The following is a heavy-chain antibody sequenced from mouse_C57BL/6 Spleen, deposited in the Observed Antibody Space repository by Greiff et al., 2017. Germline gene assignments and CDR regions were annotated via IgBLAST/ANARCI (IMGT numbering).Heavy chain of an antibody. V-gene: IGHV1-81*01. J-gene: IGHJ2*01. D-gene: IGHD1-1*01. CDR3: ARDRTTVNYFDD. CDR1: GYTFTSYG. Sequence: VQLQQSGAELARPGASVKLSCKASGYTFTSYGISWVKQRPGQGLEWIGEIYPRSGNTYYNEKFKGKATLTADKSSSTAYMELRSLTSEDSAVYFCARDRTTVNYFDDWGQGTTLTVSS. CDR2: IYPRSGNT.